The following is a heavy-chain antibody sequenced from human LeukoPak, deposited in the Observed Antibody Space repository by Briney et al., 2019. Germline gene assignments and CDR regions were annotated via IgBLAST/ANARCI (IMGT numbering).Heavy chain of an antibody. CDR2: INDSGST. J-gene: IGHJ5*02. CDR1: GGSFSGYY. D-gene: IGHD2-2*01. CDR3: AIRLGYCSSTSCYLNWFDP. V-gene: IGHV4-34*01. Sequence: SETLSLTCAVYGGSFSGYYWSWIRQPPGKGLEWIGEINDSGSTNYNPSLKSRVTISVDTSKNQFSLKLSSVTAADTAVYYCAIRLGYCSSTSCYLNWFDPWGQGTLVTVSS.